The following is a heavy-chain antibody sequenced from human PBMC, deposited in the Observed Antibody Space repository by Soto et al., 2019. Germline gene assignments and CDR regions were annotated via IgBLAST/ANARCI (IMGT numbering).Heavy chain of an antibody. CDR2: INHSGST. J-gene: IGHJ4*02. Sequence: SETLSLTCTVSGGSISSGGYSWSWIRQPPGKGLEWIGEINHSGSTNYNPSLKSRVTISVDTSKNQFSLKLSSVTAADTAVYYCARSSSWDHFDYWGQGTLVTVSS. CDR1: GGSISSGGYS. V-gene: IGHV4-39*07. D-gene: IGHD6-13*01. CDR3: ARSSSWDHFDY.